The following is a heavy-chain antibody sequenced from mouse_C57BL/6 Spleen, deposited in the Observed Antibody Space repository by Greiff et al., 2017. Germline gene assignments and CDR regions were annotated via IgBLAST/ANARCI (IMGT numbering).Heavy chain of an antibody. D-gene: IGHD2-2*01. CDR1: GYSITSGYY. Sequence: DVKLQESGPGLVKPSQSLSLTCSVTGYSITSGYYWKWIRQFPGNKLEWMGNISYDGSNNYNPSLKNRISITRDTSKNQFFLKLNSVTTEDTATYYCAREVWLREYFDVWGTGTTVTVSS. J-gene: IGHJ1*03. V-gene: IGHV3-6*01. CDR2: ISYDGSN. CDR3: AREVWLREYFDV.